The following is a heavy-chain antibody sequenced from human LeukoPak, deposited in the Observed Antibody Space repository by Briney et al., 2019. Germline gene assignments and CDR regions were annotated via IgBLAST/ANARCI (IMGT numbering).Heavy chain of an antibody. CDR2: IIPIFGTA. J-gene: IGHJ4*02. CDR1: GGTFSSYA. D-gene: IGHD6-13*01. Sequence: GASVKVSCKASGGTFSSYAISWVRQAPGQGLEWMGGIIPIFGTANYAQKFQGRVTMTRDMSTSTVYMELSSLRSEDTAVYYCARVGIAAVNVQLDYWGQGTLVTVSS. V-gene: IGHV1-69*05. CDR3: ARVGIAAVNVQLDY.